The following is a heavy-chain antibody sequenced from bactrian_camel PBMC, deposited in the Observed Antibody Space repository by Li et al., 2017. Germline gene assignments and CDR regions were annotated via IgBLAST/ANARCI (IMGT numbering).Heavy chain of an antibody. CDR2: IDSDGNTR. J-gene: IGHJ4*01. D-gene: IGHD1*01. V-gene: IGHV3S1*01. Sequence: HVQLVESGGGSVEAGGSLRLSCEASGYGYSSVCMGWFRQSPGKEREGVAAIDSDGNTRYYSSVKGRFTISQDNTKGTLYLQMNGLKPEDTAMYYCAASPGLGCPGPGLPSLHKLYRYWGQGTQVTVS. CDR3: AASPGLGCPGPGLPSLHKLYRY. CDR1: GYGYSSVC.